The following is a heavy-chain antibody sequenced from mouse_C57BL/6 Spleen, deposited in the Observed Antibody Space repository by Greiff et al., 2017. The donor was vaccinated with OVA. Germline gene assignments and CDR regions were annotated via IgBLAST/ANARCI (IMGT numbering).Heavy chain of an antibody. Sequence: VQLQQSGPGLVQPSQSLSITCTVSGFSLTSYGVHWVRQSPGKGLEWLGVIWSGGSTDYNAAFISRLSISKDNSKSQVFFKMNSLQADDTAIYYCATNYGSSAWFAYWDQGTLVTVSA. CDR1: GFSLTSYG. J-gene: IGHJ3*01. CDR3: ATNYGSSAWFAY. CDR2: IWSGGST. D-gene: IGHD1-1*01. V-gene: IGHV2-2*01.